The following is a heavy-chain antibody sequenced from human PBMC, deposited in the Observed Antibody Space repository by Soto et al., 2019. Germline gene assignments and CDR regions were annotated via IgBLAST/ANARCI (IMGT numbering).Heavy chain of an antibody. Sequence: AASVKVSCKASGGTFSSYAISWVRQAPGQGLEWMGGIIPIFGTANYAQKFQGRVTITADESTSTAYMELSSLRSEDTAVYYCARVVAAAGDAFDIWGQGTMVTVSS. D-gene: IGHD6-13*01. CDR2: IIPIFGTA. CDR3: ARVVAAAGDAFDI. CDR1: GGTFSSYA. V-gene: IGHV1-69*13. J-gene: IGHJ3*02.